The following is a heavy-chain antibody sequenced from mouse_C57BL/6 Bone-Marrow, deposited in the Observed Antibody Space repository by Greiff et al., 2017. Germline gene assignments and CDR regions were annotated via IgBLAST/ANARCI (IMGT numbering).Heavy chain of an antibody. CDR2: ISSGSSTI. J-gene: IGHJ4*01. CDR3: ARDLYAMDY. V-gene: IGHV5-17*01. CDR1: GFTFSDYG. Sequence: VMLVESGGGLVKPGGSLKLSCAASGFTFSDYGMHWARQAPEKGLEWVAYISSGSSTIYYADTVKGRFTISRDNAKNTLFLQITSLRSEDTAMYYCARDLYAMDYWGQGTSVTVSS.